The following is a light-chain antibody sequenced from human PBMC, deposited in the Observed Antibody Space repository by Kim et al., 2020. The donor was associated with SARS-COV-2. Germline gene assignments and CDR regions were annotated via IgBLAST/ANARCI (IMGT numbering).Light chain of an antibody. CDR2: EDD. J-gene: IGLJ2*01. CDR3: QSYDTTTDHVI. Sequence: NFMLTQPHSVSASPGKTVTISCTRSSGGIDTNYVQWYQQRPGSAPPTVIYEDDQRPSGVPDRFSASVDTSSNSASLMISGLTTEDEADYYCQSYDTTTDHVIFGGGTQLTVL. CDR1: SGGIDTNY. V-gene: IGLV6-57*03.